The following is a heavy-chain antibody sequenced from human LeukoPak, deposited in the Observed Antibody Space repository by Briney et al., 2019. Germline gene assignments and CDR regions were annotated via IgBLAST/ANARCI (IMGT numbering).Heavy chain of an antibody. CDR1: GYTFTSYY. D-gene: IGHD3-22*01. Sequence: ASVKVSCKASGYTFTSYYMHWVRQAPGQGLEWMGRINPNSGGTNYAQKFQGGVTMTRDTSISTVYMELSRLRSDDTAVYYCARVGYYESSGYYEYWGQGTLVTVSS. CDR3: ARVGYYESSGYYEY. J-gene: IGHJ4*02. V-gene: IGHV1-2*06. CDR2: INPNSGGT.